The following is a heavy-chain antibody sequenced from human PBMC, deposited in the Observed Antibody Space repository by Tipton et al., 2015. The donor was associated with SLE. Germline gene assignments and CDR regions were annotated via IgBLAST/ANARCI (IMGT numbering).Heavy chain of an antibody. CDR2: IYNGGGST. Sequence: SLRLSCAASGSTISSRDMSWFRQAPGKGLEWVAIIYNGGGSTSYADSVKGRFTISRDNSKNTLYLQMNSLRAEETAVYYCAKGGRANYYYMDVWGKGTTVTVSS. V-gene: IGHV3-23*03. CDR1: GSTISSRD. J-gene: IGHJ6*03. CDR3: AKGGRANYYYMDV.